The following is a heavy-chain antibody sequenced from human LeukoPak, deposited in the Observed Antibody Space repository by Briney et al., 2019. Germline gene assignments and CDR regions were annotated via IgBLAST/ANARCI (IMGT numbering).Heavy chain of an antibody. D-gene: IGHD3-10*01. CDR3: AGRYYYGSGRSFDI. Sequence: SETLSLTCSVSGGSISPYYWSWIRQPPGKGLEWIGYIYYSGSTNYNPSLKSRVTISVDTSKNQFSLKLSSVTAADTAVYYCAGRYYYGSGRSFDIWGQGTMVTVSS. V-gene: IGHV4-59*12. CDR1: GGSISPYY. CDR2: IYYSGST. J-gene: IGHJ3*02.